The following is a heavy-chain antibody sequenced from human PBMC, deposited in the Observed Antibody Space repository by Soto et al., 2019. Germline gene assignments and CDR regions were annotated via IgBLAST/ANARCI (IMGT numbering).Heavy chain of an antibody. V-gene: IGHV1-69*02. CDR3: ASGGYNWNFKID. J-gene: IGHJ4*02. CDR2: IIPILGIA. CDR1: GGTFSSYT. Sequence: SVKVSCKASGGTFSSYTISWVRQAPGQGLEWMGRIIPILGIANYAQKFQGRVTITADKSTSTAYMELSSLRSEDTAVYYCASGGYNWNFKIDWGQGTLVPVSS. D-gene: IGHD1-7*01.